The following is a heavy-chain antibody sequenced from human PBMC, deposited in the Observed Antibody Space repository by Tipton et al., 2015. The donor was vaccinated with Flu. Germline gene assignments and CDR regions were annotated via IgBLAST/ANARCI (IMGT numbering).Heavy chain of an antibody. CDR2: MYYSGST. CDR3: VRDFGICGSYHHAFDI. V-gene: IGHV4-39*07. Sequence: TLSLTCTVSGGSISSSSYYWGWIRQPPGKGLEWIGSMYYSGSTDYNPSLKSRVTISVDTSKNQFSLRLSSVTAADTAMYYCVRDFGICGSYHHAFDIWGQGTMVTVSS. J-gene: IGHJ3*02. CDR1: GGSISSSSYY. D-gene: IGHD3-16*02.